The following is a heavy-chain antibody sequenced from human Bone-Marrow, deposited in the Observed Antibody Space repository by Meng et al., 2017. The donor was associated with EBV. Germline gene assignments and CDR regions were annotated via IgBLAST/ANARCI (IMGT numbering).Heavy chain of an antibody. CDR3: AHIIAARPFDY. CDR1: GFSLSTRGVG. J-gene: IGHJ4*02. D-gene: IGHD6-6*01. V-gene: IGHV2-5*02. Sequence: QITLKESGPTLVKPTQTLGLTCTFSGFSLSTRGVGVGWIRQPPGKALEWLALIYWDDDKRYSPSLKSRLTITKDTSKNQVVLTMTNMDPVDAATYYCAHIIAARPFDYWGQGTLVTVSS. CDR2: IYWDDDK.